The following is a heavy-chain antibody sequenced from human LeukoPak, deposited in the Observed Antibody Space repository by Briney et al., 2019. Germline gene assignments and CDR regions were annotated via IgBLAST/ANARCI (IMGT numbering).Heavy chain of an antibody. CDR3: ARDSLTGYPPYYYYGMDV. Sequence: GASVKVSCKASGGTFSSYAISWVRQAPGQGLEWMGRIIPILGIANYAQKFQGRVTITADKSTSTAYMELGSLRSEDTAVYYCARDSLTGYPPYYYYGMDVWGQGTTVTVSS. D-gene: IGHD3-9*01. CDR1: GGTFSSYA. J-gene: IGHJ6*02. CDR2: IIPILGIA. V-gene: IGHV1-69*04.